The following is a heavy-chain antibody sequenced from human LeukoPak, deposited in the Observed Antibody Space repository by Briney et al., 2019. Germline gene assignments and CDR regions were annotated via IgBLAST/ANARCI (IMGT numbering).Heavy chain of an antibody. CDR2: IYPGDSDT. CDR1: GYSFTNYW. CDR3: ARRDGYGAYDI. V-gene: IGHV5-51*01. Sequence: GGSLKISCKASGYSFTNYWIAWVRQMPGKGLEWMGIIYPGDSDTRYSPSFQGQVTISADKSISTAYLQWNSLKASDTAMYYCARRDGYGAYDIWGQGTMVTVSS. D-gene: IGHD5-24*01. J-gene: IGHJ3*02.